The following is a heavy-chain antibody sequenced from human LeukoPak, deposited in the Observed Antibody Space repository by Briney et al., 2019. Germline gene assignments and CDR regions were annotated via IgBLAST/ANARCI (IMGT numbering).Heavy chain of an antibody. CDR2: INNDGNRI. CDR3: ARGGLPGGFDY. Sequence: GGSLRLSCAASGFTVSNSWMFWIRQAPGKGLMYVSEINNDGNRIRYVDSVKGRFTISRDSAKNTLFLQMNSLRDDDTAMYYCARGGLPGGFDYWGQGILVTVSS. V-gene: IGHV3-74*01. D-gene: IGHD7-27*01. CDR1: GFTVSNSW. J-gene: IGHJ4*02.